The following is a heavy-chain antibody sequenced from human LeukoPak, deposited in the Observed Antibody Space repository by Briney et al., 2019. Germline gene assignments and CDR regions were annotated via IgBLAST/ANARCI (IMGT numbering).Heavy chain of an antibody. CDR3: ARAGGVYYYGSGSYISGAFDI. CDR1: GFTFSSYS. J-gene: IGHJ3*02. CDR2: ISSSSSYI. V-gene: IGHV3-21*01. Sequence: GGSLRPSCAASGFTFSSYSMNWVRQAPGKGLEWVSSISSSSSYIYYADSVKGRFTISRDNAKNSLYLQMNSLRAEDTAVYYCARAGGVYYYGSGSYISGAFDIWGQGTMVTVSS. D-gene: IGHD3-10*01.